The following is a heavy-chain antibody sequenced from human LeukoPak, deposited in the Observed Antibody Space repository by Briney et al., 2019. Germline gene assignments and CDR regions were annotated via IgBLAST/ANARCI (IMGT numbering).Heavy chain of an antibody. Sequence: PGGSLRLSCAASGFNLSGYWMSWVRQAPGKGLEWVARLHANGDEKNFVGSVQGRFTVSRDNAKNSLYLQMNSLRVEDTAVYYCARGGYSFDYLGQGTLVTVSS. CDR3: ARGGYSFDY. D-gene: IGHD5-12*01. CDR1: GFNLSGYW. V-gene: IGHV3-7*01. CDR2: LHANGDEK. J-gene: IGHJ4*02.